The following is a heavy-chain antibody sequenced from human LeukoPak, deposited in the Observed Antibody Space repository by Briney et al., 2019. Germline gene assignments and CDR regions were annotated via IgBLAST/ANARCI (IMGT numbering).Heavy chain of an antibody. CDR1: GFTFTTFW. D-gene: IGHD4/OR15-4a*01. V-gene: IGHV3-74*01. J-gene: IGHJ4*02. CDR3: AREVPPDY. CDR2: INHDGSST. Sequence: GGSLRLSCATSGFTFTTFWMHWVRQAPGKGLVWVSRINHDGSSTNYADSVKGRFTISRDNAKNSLYLQMNSLRAEDTAVYYCAREVPPDYWGQGTLVTVSS.